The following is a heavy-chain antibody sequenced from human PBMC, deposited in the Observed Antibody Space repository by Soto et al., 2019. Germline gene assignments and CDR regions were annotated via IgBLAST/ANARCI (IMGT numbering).Heavy chain of an antibody. CDR1: GGSIGSYH. V-gene: IGHV4-59*01. CDR2: VYYTGTT. D-gene: IGHD4-17*01. Sequence: SETLSLTCTVSGGSIGSYHWSWVRQPPGKGLEWIASVYYTGTTNYNPSLGSRVTISIDAPENQISLKLTSVTAADTAFYYCARDTVLTGMFDLWGQGTLITSPQ. J-gene: IGHJ5*02. CDR3: ARDTVLTGMFDL.